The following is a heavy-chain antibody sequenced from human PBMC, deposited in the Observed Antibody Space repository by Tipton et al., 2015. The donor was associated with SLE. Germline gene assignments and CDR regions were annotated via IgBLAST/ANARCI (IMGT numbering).Heavy chain of an antibody. CDR2: ISGSGGST. CDR3: AKGTDSSLDY. V-gene: IGHV3-23*01. J-gene: IGHJ4*02. Sequence: AASGFTFSSYAMTWVRQAPGKGLEWVSVISGSGGSTYYADSVKGRFTISRDNSKNTLYVQMNSLRVEDTAVYYCAKGTDSSLDYWGQGTLVTVSS. D-gene: IGHD6-13*01. CDR1: GFTFSSYA.